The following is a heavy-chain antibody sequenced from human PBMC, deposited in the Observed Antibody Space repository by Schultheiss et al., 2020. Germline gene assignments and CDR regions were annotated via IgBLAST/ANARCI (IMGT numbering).Heavy chain of an antibody. D-gene: IGHD3-10*01. V-gene: IGHV4-59*01. CDR3: ARCITMVQGVTGCYYFDY. Sequence: SETLSLTCTVSGGSISSYYWSWIRQPPGKGLEWIGYIYYSGSTNYNPSLKSRVTISVDTSKNQFSLKLSSVTAADTAVYYCARCITMVQGVTGCYYFDYWGQGTLVTVSS. CDR1: GGSISSYY. J-gene: IGHJ4*02. CDR2: IYYSGST.